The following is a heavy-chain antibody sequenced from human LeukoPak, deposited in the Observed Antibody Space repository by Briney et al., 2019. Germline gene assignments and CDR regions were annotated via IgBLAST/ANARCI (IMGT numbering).Heavy chain of an antibody. CDR2: IYYSGST. J-gene: IGHJ4*02. CDR3: ARDLDDFGPPDY. CDR1: GGSISSYY. V-gene: IGHV4-59*01. D-gene: IGHD3-3*01. Sequence: SETLSLTCTVSGGSISSYYWSWIRQPPGKGLEWIGYIYYSGSTNYNPSLKSRVTISVDTSKSQFSLKLSSVTAADTAVYYCARDLDDFGPPDYWGQGTLVTVSS.